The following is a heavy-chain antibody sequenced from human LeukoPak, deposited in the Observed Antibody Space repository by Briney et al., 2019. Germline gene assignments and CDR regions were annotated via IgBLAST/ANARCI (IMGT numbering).Heavy chain of an antibody. J-gene: IGHJ5*02. CDR2: IYYSGST. D-gene: IGHD3-3*01. CDR3: ARAVLYDFWSGYSNWFDP. CDR1: GGSISSYY. Sequence: SETLSLTCTVSGGSISSYYWSWIRQPPGKGLEWIGDIYYSGSTNYNPSLKSRVTISVDTSKNQFSLKLSSVTAADTAVYYCARAVLYDFWSGYSNWFDPWGQGTLVTVSS. V-gene: IGHV4-59*01.